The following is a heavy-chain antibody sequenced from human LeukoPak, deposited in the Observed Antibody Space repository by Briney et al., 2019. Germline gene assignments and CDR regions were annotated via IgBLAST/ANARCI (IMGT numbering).Heavy chain of an antibody. V-gene: IGHV3-21*01. CDR2: IGSTSSSI. D-gene: IGHD3-3*01. J-gene: IGHJ4*02. CDR3: ARELEEMFDY. Sequence: GGSLRLSCAASGLTFRSHSMNWVRQAPGKGLEWVSSIGSTSSSIYYADSVKGRFTISRDNAKNSLFLQMNSLRAEDTAVYYCARELEEMFDYWGQGTLVTVSS. CDR1: GLTFRSHS.